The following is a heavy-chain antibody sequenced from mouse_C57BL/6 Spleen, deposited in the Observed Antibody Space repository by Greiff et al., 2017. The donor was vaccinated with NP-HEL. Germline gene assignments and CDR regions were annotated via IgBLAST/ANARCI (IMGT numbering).Heavy chain of an antibody. CDR3: AIWYDYDGYFDV. V-gene: IGHV1-66*01. J-gene: IGHJ1*03. CDR2: IYPGSGNT. Sequence: VQLQQSGPELVKPGASVKISCKASGYSFTSYYIHWVKQRPGQGLEWIGWIYPGSGNTKYNEKFKGKATLTADPASRTAYMQLRILTSEDSAVYYCAIWYDYDGYFDVWGTGTTVTVSS. D-gene: IGHD2-4*01. CDR1: GYSFTSYY.